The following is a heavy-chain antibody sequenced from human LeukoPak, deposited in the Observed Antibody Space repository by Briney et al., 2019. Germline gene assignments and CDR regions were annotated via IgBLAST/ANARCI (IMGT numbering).Heavy chain of an antibody. V-gene: IGHV4-59*01. D-gene: IGHD3-22*01. CDR2: ISYSGST. J-gene: IGHJ4*02. CDR1: GGSISSYY. CDR3: ARVRALSYYDSSGDLYYFDY. Sequence: SETLSLTCTVSGGSISSYYWSWIRQPPGKGLEWSGYISYSGSTDYDPSLKSRVTISLDTSKNQFTLKLSSVTAADTAVYYCARVRALSYYDSSGDLYYFDYWGQGTLVTVSS.